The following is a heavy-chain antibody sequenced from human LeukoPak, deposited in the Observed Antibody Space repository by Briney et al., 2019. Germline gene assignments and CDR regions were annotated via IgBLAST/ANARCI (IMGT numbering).Heavy chain of an antibody. D-gene: IGHD6-19*01. CDR2: INPNIGGT. V-gene: IGHV1-2*02. CDR1: GGTFSSYA. Sequence: ASVKVSCKASGGTFSSYAISWVRQAPGQGLEWMGWINPNIGGTNYAQKFQGRVTMTSDTSMSTAYMELSRLRSDDTAVYYCAIPGYGSGWYYRWGQGSLVTVSS. CDR3: AIPGYGSGWYYR. J-gene: IGHJ4*02.